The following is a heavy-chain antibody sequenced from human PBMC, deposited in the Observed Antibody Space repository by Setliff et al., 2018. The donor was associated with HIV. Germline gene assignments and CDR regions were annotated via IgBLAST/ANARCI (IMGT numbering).Heavy chain of an antibody. J-gene: IGHJ6*02. Sequence: SETLSLTCTVSGGSISSSGNYWTWIRQRPGKGLEWLGYIYHTGTTYYHPSLKSRVLISVDTSNNQFSLRLSSVPAADTAVYYCARDLSPYGSGDPYYYYGMDVWGQGTTVTVSS. D-gene: IGHD3-10*01. CDR2: IYHTGTT. CDR1: GGSISSSGNY. CDR3: ARDLSPYGSGDPYYYYGMDV. V-gene: IGHV4-31*03.